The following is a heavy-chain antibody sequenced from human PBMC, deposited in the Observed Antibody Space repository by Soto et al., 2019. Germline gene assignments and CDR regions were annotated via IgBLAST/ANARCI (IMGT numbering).Heavy chain of an antibody. D-gene: IGHD5-12*01. CDR3: AREAVYSGYDE. Sequence: LRLSCAASGFTFSTYWMHWVRQAPGTGLVWVSRISSDGSSTSYADSVKGRFTISRDNAKNTLYLQMNSLRAEDTAVYYCAREAVYSGYDEWGQGTLVTVSS. J-gene: IGHJ4*02. CDR2: ISSDGSST. CDR1: GFTFSTYW. V-gene: IGHV3-74*01.